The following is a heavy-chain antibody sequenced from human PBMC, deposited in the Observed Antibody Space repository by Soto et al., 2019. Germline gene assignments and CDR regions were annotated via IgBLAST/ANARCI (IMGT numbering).Heavy chain of an antibody. CDR3: ASLFTEAATYTVYAFDN. Sequence: ASVKVSCKASGYTFTSHAISWVRQAPGQGLEWMGWISASNGKTDYAQKFQGRVTMTADTPTSTAYMEVRSLRSDDTAVYYCASLFTEAATYTVYAFDNWGQVTKVTVSS. CDR2: ISASNGKT. J-gene: IGHJ4*02. V-gene: IGHV1-18*01. D-gene: IGHD2-8*01. CDR1: GYTFTSHA.